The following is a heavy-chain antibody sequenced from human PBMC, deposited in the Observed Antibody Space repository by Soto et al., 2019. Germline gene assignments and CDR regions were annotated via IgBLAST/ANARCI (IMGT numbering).Heavy chain of an antibody. CDR2: IYYSGST. J-gene: IGHJ4*02. CDR1: GGSISSYY. Sequence: QVQLQESGPGLVKPSETLSLTCTVSGGSISSYYWSWIRQPPGKGLEWIGYIYYSGSTNYNPSLKSRVTISVDTSKNQFSLKLSSVTAADTAVYYCARTAVAGTFSSPYYFDYWGQGTLVTVSS. CDR3: ARTAVAGTFSSPYYFDY. V-gene: IGHV4-59*08. D-gene: IGHD6-19*01.